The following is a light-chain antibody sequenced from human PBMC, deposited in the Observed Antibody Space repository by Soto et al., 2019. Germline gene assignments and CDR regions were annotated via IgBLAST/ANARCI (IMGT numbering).Light chain of an antibody. J-gene: IGKJ1*01. V-gene: IGKV1-39*01. CDR1: QSISRY. CDR3: QQSYNSPQT. Sequence: DIQMTQYKSSLSASVGDRITITCRASQSISRYLNWYQLKPGKPHRLLIYAAYSLQSGVQSRFSGSGSGTDFTLTIRSLQPEDFATYSCQQSYNSPQTFGRGTKVDI. CDR2: AAY.